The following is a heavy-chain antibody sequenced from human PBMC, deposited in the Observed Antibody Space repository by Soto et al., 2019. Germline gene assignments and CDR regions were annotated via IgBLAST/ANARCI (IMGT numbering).Heavy chain of an antibody. V-gene: IGHV1-18*01. CDR3: ARVGMTTVTTGYYYYYYMDV. Sequence: ASVTGSCKASGYTFTSYGIVWVRQAPGQGLEWMGWISAYNGNTNYAQKLQGRVTMTTDTSTSTAYMELRSLRSDDTAVYYCARVGMTTVTTGYYYYYYMDVWGKGTTVTVSS. D-gene: IGHD4-17*01. CDR2: ISAYNGNT. J-gene: IGHJ6*03. CDR1: GYTFTSYG.